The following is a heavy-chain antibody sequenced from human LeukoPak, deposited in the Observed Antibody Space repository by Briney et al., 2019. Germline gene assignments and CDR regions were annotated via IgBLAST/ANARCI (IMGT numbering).Heavy chain of an antibody. CDR3: AKDHHYYDSSGYYYDFGY. Sequence: GGSLRLSCAASGFTFSSYAMSWVRQAPGKGLEWVAVISYDGSNKYYADSVKGRFTISRDNSKNTLYLQMNSLRAEDTAVYYCAKDHHYYDSSGYYYDFGYWGQGTLVTVSS. D-gene: IGHD3-22*01. V-gene: IGHV3-30*18. J-gene: IGHJ4*02. CDR2: ISYDGSNK. CDR1: GFTFSSYA.